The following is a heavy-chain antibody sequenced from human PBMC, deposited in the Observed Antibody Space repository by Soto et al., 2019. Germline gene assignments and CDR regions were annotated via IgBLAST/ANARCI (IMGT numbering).Heavy chain of an antibody. Sequence: GASVELCRKDSGYTLASSDSNWVRQDTGQGLEWMGWMNPNSGNTGYAQKFQGRVTMTRNTSISTAYMELSSLRSEDTAVYYCARWDYGDYARFDYWGQGTLVTVSS. J-gene: IGHJ4*02. V-gene: IGHV1-8*01. CDR3: ARWDYGDYARFDY. CDR2: MNPNSGNT. CDR1: GYTLASSD. D-gene: IGHD4-17*01.